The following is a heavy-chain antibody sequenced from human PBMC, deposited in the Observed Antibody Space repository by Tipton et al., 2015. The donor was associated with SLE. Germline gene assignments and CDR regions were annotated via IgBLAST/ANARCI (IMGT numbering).Heavy chain of an antibody. D-gene: IGHD3-9*01. V-gene: IGHV4-34*01. Sequence: TLSLTCAVYGGSFSGYYWSWIRQPPGKGLEWIGEINHSGSTNYNPSPKSRVTISVDASKNQFSLKLSSVTAADTAVYYCASASNGYFDWLGNARAFDYWGQGTLVTVSS. CDR3: ASASNGYFDWLGNARAFDY. CDR2: INHSGST. CDR1: GGSFSGYY. J-gene: IGHJ4*02.